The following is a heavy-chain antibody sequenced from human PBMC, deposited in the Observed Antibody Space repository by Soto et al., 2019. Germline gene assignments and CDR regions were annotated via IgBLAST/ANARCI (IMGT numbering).Heavy chain of an antibody. V-gene: IGHV3-33*01. CDR3: ARDSYSSSSGGYWYYGMDV. J-gene: IGHJ6*02. Sequence: GGSLRLSCAASGFTFSSYGMHWVRQAPGKGLEWVAVIWYDGSNKYYADSVKGRFTISRDNSKNTLYLQMNSLRAEDTAVYYCARDSYSSSSGGYWYYGMDVWGQGTTVTVSS. CDR1: GFTFSSYG. D-gene: IGHD6-6*01. CDR2: IWYDGSNK.